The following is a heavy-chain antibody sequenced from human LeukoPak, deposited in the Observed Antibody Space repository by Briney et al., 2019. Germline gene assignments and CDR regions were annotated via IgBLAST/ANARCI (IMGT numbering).Heavy chain of an antibody. V-gene: IGHV4-59*01. CDR3: ARGRYYYDSSGYPSYFDY. Sequence: PSETLSLTCTVSGGSISSYYWSWIRQPPGKGLEWIGYIYYSGSTNYNPSLKSRVTISVDTSKNQFSLKLSSVTAADTAVYYCARGRYYYDSSGYPSYFDYWGQGTLVTVSS. J-gene: IGHJ4*02. CDR2: IYYSGST. CDR1: GGSISSYY. D-gene: IGHD3-22*01.